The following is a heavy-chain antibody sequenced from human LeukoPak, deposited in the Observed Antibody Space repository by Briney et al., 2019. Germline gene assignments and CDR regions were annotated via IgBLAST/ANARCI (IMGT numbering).Heavy chain of an antibody. D-gene: IGHD6-6*01. V-gene: IGHV4-4*09. CDR3: ARHFPNVFGGLAARQLVHYFDS. J-gene: IGHJ4*02. CDR1: GVSISDYY. Sequence: SETLSLTCTVSGVSISDYYCSWIRQPPGKGLEWIGSIYTTGSTTYYNPSLKSRVTTSVDTSKSHFSLNLSSVTAADTAVYYCARHFPNVFGGLAARQLVHYFDSWGPGTLVTVSS. CDR2: IYTTGST.